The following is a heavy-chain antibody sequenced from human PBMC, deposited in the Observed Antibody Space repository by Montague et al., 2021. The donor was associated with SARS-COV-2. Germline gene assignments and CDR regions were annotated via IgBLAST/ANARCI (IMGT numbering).Heavy chain of an antibody. Sequence: SETLSLTCTVSGGSISSSSYYWGWIRQPPGKGLEWIGSIYYSGSTYYNPSLKSRVTISVDTSKNQFSLKLSSVTAADTAVYYCARHPDLVVLAAIYYYYGMDVWGQGTTVTVSS. CDR3: ARHPDLVVLAAIYYYYGMDV. CDR2: IYYSGST. J-gene: IGHJ6*02. D-gene: IGHD2-2*02. V-gene: IGHV4-39*01. CDR1: GGSISSSSYY.